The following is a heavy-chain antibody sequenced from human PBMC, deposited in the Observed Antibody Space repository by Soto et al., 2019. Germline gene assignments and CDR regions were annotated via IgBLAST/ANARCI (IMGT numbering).Heavy chain of an antibody. J-gene: IGHJ4*02. CDR1: GFTFSREA. V-gene: IGHV3-30*04. D-gene: IGHD6-13*01. Sequence: ESGGGVVQPGRSLRLSCAGSGFTFSREAMHWVRQSPGKGLEWVAAISYDERNKCYADSVRGRFTISRDNSKNTLYLQIMSLRAEDTAVYYCARDYSSNWCLDYWGQGTLVIVSS. CDR3: ARDYSSNWCLDY. CDR2: ISYDERNK.